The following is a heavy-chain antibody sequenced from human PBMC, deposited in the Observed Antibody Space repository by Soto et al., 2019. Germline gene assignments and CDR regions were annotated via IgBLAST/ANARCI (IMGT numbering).Heavy chain of an antibody. D-gene: IGHD4-17*01. CDR3: AAPPAPGDYELIAFDI. V-gene: IGHV3-9*01. CDR2: ISWNSGSI. J-gene: IGHJ3*02. Sequence: EVQLVESGGGLVQPGRSLRLSCAASGFTFDDYAMHWVRQAPGKGLEWVSGISWNSGSIGYADSVKGRFTMSRDNAKNSLYLQMNTLRAEDTALYYCAAPPAPGDYELIAFDIWGQGTMVTVSS. CDR1: GFTFDDYA.